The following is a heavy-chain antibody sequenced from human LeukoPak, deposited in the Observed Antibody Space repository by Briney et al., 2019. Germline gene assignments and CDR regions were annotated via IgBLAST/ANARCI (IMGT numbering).Heavy chain of an antibody. CDR3: ATRQRVVAATVDWFDP. CDR2: IIPISGTA. CDR1: GGTFSSYA. Sequence: SVKVSCKASGGTFSSYAISWVRQAPGQGLEWMGGIIPISGTANYAQKFQGRVTITADESTSTAYMELSSLRSEDTAVYYCATRQRVVAATVDWFDPWGQGTLVTVSS. V-gene: IGHV1-69*13. J-gene: IGHJ5*02. D-gene: IGHD2-15*01.